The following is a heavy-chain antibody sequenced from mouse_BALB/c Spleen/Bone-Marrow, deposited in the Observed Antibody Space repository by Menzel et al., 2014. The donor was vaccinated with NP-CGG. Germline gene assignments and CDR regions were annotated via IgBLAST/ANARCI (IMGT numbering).Heavy chain of an antibody. CDR1: GFNIKDTY. J-gene: IGHJ4*01. CDR3: AGGWLPSYAMDY. CDR2: IDPANGNT. V-gene: IGHV14-3*02. D-gene: IGHD2-2*01. Sequence: VQLKQSGAELVKPGASVKLSCTASGFNIKDTYMHWVKQRPEQGLEWIGRIDPANGNTKYDPKFQGKATITADTSSNXAYLQLSSLTSEDTAVYYCAGGWLPSYAMDYWGQGTSVTVSS.